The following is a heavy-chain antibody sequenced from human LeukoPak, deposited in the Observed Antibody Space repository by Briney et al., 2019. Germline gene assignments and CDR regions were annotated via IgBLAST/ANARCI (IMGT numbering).Heavy chain of an antibody. CDR2: INPSGGST. V-gene: IGHV1-46*01. CDR3: ARGEMITFGGVIVISTFDI. Sequence: ASVKVSCKASGYTFTRHYMYWVRQAPGQGLEWMGIINPSGGSTSYAQKFQGRVTMTRDTSISTAYMELSRLTSDGTAVYYCARGEMITFGGVIVISTFDIWGQGTMVTVS. J-gene: IGHJ3*02. D-gene: IGHD3-16*02. CDR1: GYTFTRHY.